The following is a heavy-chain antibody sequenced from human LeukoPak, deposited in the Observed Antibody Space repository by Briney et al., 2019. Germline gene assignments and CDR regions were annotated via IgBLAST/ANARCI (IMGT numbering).Heavy chain of an antibody. CDR3: ARKPRHFSSTSCYTVNGHNCFDP. CDR1: VYTFTGYY. J-gene: IGHJ5*02. V-gene: IGHV1-2*02. D-gene: IGHD2-2*02. Sequence: GASVKVSCKSSVYTFTGYYMHWVRQAPGQGLEWMVWINPNSDCTNYAQKFQGRVTMTRDTSISTAYMELRRLRSDDTAVYYCARKPRHFSSTSCYTVNGHNCFDPWGQGTLVTVSS. CDR2: INPNSDCT.